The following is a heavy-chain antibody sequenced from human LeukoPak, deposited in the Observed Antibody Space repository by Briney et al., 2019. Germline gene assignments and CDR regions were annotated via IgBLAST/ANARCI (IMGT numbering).Heavy chain of an antibody. J-gene: IGHJ6*02. V-gene: IGHV3-30-3*01. D-gene: IGHD4-23*01. CDR1: GFTFSSYA. CDR3: ARDWSRGYGGWYGMDV. Sequence: SGGSLRLSCAASGFTFSSYAMHWVRQASGKGLEWVAVISYDGSNKYYADSVKGRFTISRDNSKNTLYLQMNSLRAEDTAVYYCARDWSRGYGGWYGMDVWGQGTTVTVSS. CDR2: ISYDGSNK.